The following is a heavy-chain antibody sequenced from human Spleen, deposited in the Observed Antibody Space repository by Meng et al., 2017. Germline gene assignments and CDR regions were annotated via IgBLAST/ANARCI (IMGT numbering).Heavy chain of an antibody. D-gene: IGHD3-22*01. Sequence: SETLSLTCTVSGGSFSSCSYHWIWIRQPPGKGLEWIGYLYYSGSTNYNPSLKSRVTISVNTSKNQFTLNLSSVTAADTAVYYCARDSGRAHYNSSGYYYTIRYCYGMDVWGQGTTVTVSS. CDR2: LYYSGST. CDR1: GGSFSSCSYH. CDR3: ARDSGRAHYNSSGYYYTIRYCYGMDV. V-gene: IGHV4-61*01. J-gene: IGHJ6*02.